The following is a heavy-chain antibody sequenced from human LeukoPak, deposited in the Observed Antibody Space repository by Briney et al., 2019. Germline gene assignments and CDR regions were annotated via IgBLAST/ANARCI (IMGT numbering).Heavy chain of an antibody. J-gene: IGHJ4*02. V-gene: IGHV1-69*05. CDR3: ARDGRDGYNLLSY. D-gene: IGHD5-24*01. CDR1: GGTFSSYA. Sequence: SVKVSCKASGGTFSSYAISWVRQAPGQGLEWMGRIIPIFGTANCAQKFQGRVTITTDESTSTAYMELSSLRSEDTAVYYCARDGRDGYNLLSYWGQGTLVTVSS. CDR2: IIPIFGTA.